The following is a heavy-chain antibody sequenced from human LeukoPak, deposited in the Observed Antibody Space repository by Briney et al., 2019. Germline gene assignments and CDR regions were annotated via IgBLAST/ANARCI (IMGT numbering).Heavy chain of an antibody. J-gene: IGHJ5*02. D-gene: IGHD6-13*01. V-gene: IGHV4-4*07. CDR2: IYTSGST. CDR3: ARDIRAAGTAWFDP. CDR1: GGSISSYY. Sequence: PSVTLSLTCTVSGGSISSYYWSWIRQPAGKGLEWIGRIYTSGSTNYNPSLKSRVTMSVDTSKNQFSLKLSSVTAADTAVYYCARDIRAAGTAWFDPWGQGTLVTVSS.